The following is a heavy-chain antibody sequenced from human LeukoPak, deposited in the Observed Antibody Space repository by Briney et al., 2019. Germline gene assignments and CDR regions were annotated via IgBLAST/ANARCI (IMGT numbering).Heavy chain of an antibody. J-gene: IGHJ3*02. V-gene: IGHV4-30-4*01. CDR3: ARATPPLRAAFDI. CDR2: IYYSGST. CDR1: GGSISSGDYY. Sequence: SQTLSLTCTVSGGSISSGDYYWSWIRQPPGKGLEWIGYIYYSGSTYYNPSLKSRVTISVDTSKNQFSLKLSSVTAADTAVYYCARATPPLRAAFDIWGQGTMVTVSS.